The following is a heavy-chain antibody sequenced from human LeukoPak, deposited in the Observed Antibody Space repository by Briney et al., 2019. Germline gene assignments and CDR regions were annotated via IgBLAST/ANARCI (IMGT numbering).Heavy chain of an antibody. V-gene: IGHV4-59*08. CDR2: IYYSGAT. Sequence: SETLSLTCTVSGASFTSNYWSWIRQPPGKGLEWIGYIYYSGATTYNPSLERRVTMSVDMSKTQVSLRLNSVTATDTAMYYCARLDCGGDCFVDYWGQGTLVTVSS. CDR1: GASFTSNY. D-gene: IGHD2-21*02. J-gene: IGHJ4*02. CDR3: ARLDCGGDCFVDY.